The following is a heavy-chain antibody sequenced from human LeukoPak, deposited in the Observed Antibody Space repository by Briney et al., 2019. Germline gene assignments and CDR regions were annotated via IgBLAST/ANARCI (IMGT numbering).Heavy chain of an antibody. CDR1: GFTVSSYY. V-gene: IGHV3-66*02. D-gene: IGHD6-19*01. CDR2: FYVGGPT. J-gene: IGHJ4*01. Sequence: GGSLRLSCAASGFTVSSYYMSWVHQAPGKGLEWVSVFYVGGPTYYADSVQGRFTISRDNSKNTVHLQMNSLRAEDTAVYYCARGAGWNFFEYWGHGTLVTVSS. CDR3: ARGAGWNFFEY.